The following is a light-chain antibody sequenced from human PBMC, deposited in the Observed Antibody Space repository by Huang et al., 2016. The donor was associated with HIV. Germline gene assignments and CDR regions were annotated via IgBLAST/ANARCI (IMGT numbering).Light chain of an antibody. CDR3: MQGLQTPFT. Sequence: DIVMTQSPLSLPVTPGEPASISCRSSQNLLHSNGYNYLVWYLQKPWQSPQRLIYLGSKRAWGVPGRFSGSGSGTKFTLKSSRVEAEDIGVYYCMQGLQTPFTVGPRTKVDIK. V-gene: IGKV2-28*01. CDR2: LGS. J-gene: IGKJ3*01. CDR1: QNLLHSNGYNY.